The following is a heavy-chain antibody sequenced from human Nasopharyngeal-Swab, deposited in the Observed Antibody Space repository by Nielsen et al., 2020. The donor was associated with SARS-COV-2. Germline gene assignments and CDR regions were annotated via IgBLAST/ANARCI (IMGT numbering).Heavy chain of an antibody. CDR1: GFTFSSYA. Sequence: GGSLRLSCAASGFTFSSYAMSWVRQAPGKGLEWVSAISGSGGNTYYADAVKGRFTISRDNSKNTLYLQMNSLRAEDTAVYYCAKVGNDYGDYWFDPWGQGTLVTVSS. D-gene: IGHD4-17*01. V-gene: IGHV3-23*01. J-gene: IGHJ5*02. CDR3: AKVGNDYGDYWFDP. CDR2: ISGSGGNT.